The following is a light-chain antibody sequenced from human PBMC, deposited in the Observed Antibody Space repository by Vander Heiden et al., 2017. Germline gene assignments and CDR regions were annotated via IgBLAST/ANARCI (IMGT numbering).Light chain of an antibody. J-gene: IGKJ2*01. CDR3: MQDTNWNT. CDR2: KVS. V-gene: IGKV2-30*01. CDR1: QGLVYSYGNTY. Sequence: VEMTQSPLSLPGTLGQPASIPCRSSQGLVYSYGNTYLDWCKQKPGQSPRRLIYKVSSRDCGVPDRCSGSGSGTDFTLKSSRVEDEDVGVYYCMQDTNWNTFGQGTKLEIK.